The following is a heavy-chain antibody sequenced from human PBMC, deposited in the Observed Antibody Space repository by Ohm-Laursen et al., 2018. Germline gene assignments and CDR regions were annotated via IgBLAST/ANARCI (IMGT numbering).Heavy chain of an antibody. J-gene: IGHJ4*02. Sequence: SLRLSCSASGFTFSSYGMHWVRQAPGKGLEWVAVISYDGSNKYYADSVKGRFTISRDNSKNTLYLQMNNLRAEDTAVYYCAKGSANLGDYWGQGTLVTVSS. CDR3: AKGSANLGDY. CDR2: ISYDGSNK. CDR1: GFTFSSYG. V-gene: IGHV3-30*18.